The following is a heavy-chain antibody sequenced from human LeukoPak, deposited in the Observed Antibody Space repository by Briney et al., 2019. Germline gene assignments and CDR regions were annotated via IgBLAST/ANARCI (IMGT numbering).Heavy chain of an antibody. CDR1: GFTFSSYA. J-gene: IGHJ5*02. CDR3: AKQVVPAAMPSWFDP. V-gene: IGHV3-23*01. Sequence: GGSLRLSCAASGFTFSSYAMSWVRQAPGKGLEWVSAISGSGGSTYYADSVKGRFTISRDNSKNTIYLQMNSLRAEDTAVYYCAKQVVPAAMPSWFDPWGQGTLVTVSS. CDR2: ISGSGGST. D-gene: IGHD2-2*01.